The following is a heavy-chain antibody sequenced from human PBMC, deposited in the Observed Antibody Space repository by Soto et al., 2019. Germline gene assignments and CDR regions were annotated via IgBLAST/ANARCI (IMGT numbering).Heavy chain of an antibody. CDR2: INHSGST. CDR1: GGSFSGYY. Sequence: QVQLQQWGAGLLKPSETLSLTCAVYGGSFSGYYWSWIRQPPGKGLEWIGEINHSGSTNYNPSLKRRVTIPVDTSKNQFSLKLSSVTAADTAVYYCAGRTQHYGSGSYNWFDPWGQGTLVTVSS. D-gene: IGHD3-10*01. V-gene: IGHV4-34*01. CDR3: AGRTQHYGSGSYNWFDP. J-gene: IGHJ5*02.